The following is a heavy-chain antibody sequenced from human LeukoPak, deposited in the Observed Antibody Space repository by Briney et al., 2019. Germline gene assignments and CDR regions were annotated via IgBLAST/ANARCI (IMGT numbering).Heavy chain of an antibody. CDR1: GYTFTDYY. V-gene: IGHV1-2*02. Sequence: ASVKVSCRSSGYTFTDYYIHWVRQAPGQGLGWMGWIYPNTGGTNYAQKFQGRVTMTRDTSISTAYMELSRLRFDDTAVYYCARFDTMVRGDWAWGQGTLVTVSS. CDR3: ARFDTMVRGDWA. J-gene: IGHJ5*02. D-gene: IGHD3-10*01. CDR2: IYPNTGGT.